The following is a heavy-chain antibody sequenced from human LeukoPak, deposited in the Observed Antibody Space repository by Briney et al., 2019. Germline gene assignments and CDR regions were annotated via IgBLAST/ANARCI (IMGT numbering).Heavy chain of an antibody. V-gene: IGHV1-8*01. CDR3: ARHSAPDSSGSYYNPFDY. CDR2: MNPNSGNT. D-gene: IGHD3-10*01. CDR1: GYTFTSYD. Sequence: ASVKVSCKASGYTFTSYDINWVRQATGQGLEWMGWMNPNSGNTVYAQKFQGRVTMTRHTSISTAYMELSSVTAADTAVYYCARHSAPDSSGSYYNPFDYWGQGTLVTVSS. J-gene: IGHJ4*02.